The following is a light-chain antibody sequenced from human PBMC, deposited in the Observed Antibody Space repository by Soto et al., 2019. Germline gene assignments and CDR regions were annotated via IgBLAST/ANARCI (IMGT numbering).Light chain of an antibody. Sequence: VLAQSPGTLSLSPGERVTLSCRASQTVSSNYLAWYQQKPGQAPRLLIYGASSRATGIPDRLSGSGSGTDFTLTISRLEPEDFAVYYCQQYGSSVSYTFGQGTKLEIK. CDR2: GAS. J-gene: IGKJ2*01. CDR1: QTVSSNY. CDR3: QQYGSSVSYT. V-gene: IGKV3-20*01.